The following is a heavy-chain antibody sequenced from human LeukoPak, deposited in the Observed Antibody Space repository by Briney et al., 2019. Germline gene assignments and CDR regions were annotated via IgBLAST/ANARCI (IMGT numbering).Heavy chain of an antibody. CDR3: AKDNDRSGYNARLYYMDV. V-gene: IGHV3-33*06. Sequence: HPGGSLRLSXAASGFTFGNYGMHWVRQAPGKGLEWVAVIWYDGSNKYYADSVKGRFTISRDNSKNTLYLQMNSLRAEDTAVYYCAKDNDRSGYNARLYYMDVWGKGTTVTVSS. CDR2: IWYDGSNK. J-gene: IGHJ6*03. CDR1: GFTFGNYG. D-gene: IGHD3-22*01.